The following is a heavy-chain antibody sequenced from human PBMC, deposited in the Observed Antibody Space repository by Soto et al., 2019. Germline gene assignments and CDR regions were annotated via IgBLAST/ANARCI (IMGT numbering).Heavy chain of an antibody. CDR3: RIEPSEVVY. CDR2: MNPNSGNT. J-gene: IGHJ4*02. V-gene: IGHV1-8*01. Sequence: ATAKVSCKASGYTFTGYEINWVRQATGQELEWMGWMNPNSGNTGYAQKLQGRVTMTSDTSTNTADRELSSLRSDDTAAHYCRIEPSEVVYWGQEILVTVSS. D-gene: IGHD2-15*01. CDR1: GYTFTGYE.